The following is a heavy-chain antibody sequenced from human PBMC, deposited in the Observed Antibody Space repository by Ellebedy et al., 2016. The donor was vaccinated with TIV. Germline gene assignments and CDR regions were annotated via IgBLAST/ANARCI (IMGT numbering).Heavy chain of an antibody. D-gene: IGHD6-13*01. CDR1: GGSISSSSYY. Sequence: MPSETLSLTCTVSGGSISSSSYYWGWIRQPPGKGLEWIVSIYYSGSTYYNPSLKSRVTISVDPSKNQFSLKLSDVTAAATAVYYCARHQKGSSWYGCWFDPWGQGTLVTVSS. V-gene: IGHV4-39*01. CDR2: IYYSGST. CDR3: ARHQKGSSWYGCWFDP. J-gene: IGHJ5*02.